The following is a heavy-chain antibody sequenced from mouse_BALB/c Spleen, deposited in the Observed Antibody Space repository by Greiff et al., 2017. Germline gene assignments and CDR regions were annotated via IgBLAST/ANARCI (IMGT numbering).Heavy chain of an antibody. CDR3: AITTATDYYAMDY. CDR1: GYTFTSYW. Sequence: QVQLQQPGAELVRPGASVKLSCKASGYTFTSYWMNWVKQRPEQGLEWIGYIDPYNGGTSYNQKFKGKATLTVDKSSSTAFMHLNSLTSEDSAVYYCAITTATDYYAMDYWGQGTSVTVSS. V-gene: IGHV1-53*01. D-gene: IGHD1-2*01. J-gene: IGHJ4*01. CDR2: IDPYNGGT.